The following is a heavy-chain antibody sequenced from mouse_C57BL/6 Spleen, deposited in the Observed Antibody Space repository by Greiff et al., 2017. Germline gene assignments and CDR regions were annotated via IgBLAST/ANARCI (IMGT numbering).Heavy chain of an antibody. Sequence: VKLMESGAELARPGASVKLSCKASGYTFTSYGISWVKQRTGQGLEWIGEIYPRSGNTYYNEKFKGKATLTADKSSSTAYMELRSLTSEDSAVYFCERAIYYDYDDYWGQGTTLTVSS. D-gene: IGHD2-4*01. V-gene: IGHV1-81*01. J-gene: IGHJ2*01. CDR3: ERAIYYDYDDY. CDR1: GYTFTSYG. CDR2: IYPRSGNT.